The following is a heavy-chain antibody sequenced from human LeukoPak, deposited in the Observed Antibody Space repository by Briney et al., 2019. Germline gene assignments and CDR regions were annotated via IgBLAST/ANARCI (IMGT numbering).Heavy chain of an antibody. CDR3: VSAVPAAMSVDY. V-gene: IGHV3-23*01. CDR1: GFTVSSNY. J-gene: IGHJ4*02. CDR2: ISGDGGST. Sequence: PGGSLRLSCAASGFTVSSNYMSWVRQAPGKGLEWVSAISGDGGSTYYADSVRGRFTISRDNSKNTLYLQMNSLRAEDTAVYYCVSAVPAAMSVDYWGQGTLVTVSS. D-gene: IGHD2-2*01.